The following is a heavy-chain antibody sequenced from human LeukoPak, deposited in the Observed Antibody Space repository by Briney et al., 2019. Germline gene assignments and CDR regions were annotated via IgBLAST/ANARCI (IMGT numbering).Heavy chain of an antibody. CDR3: ARAVGPFDY. CDR1: GFTFSSYG. V-gene: IGHV3-33*01. J-gene: IGHJ4*02. CDR2: IWFDGSNK. D-gene: IGHD1-26*01. Sequence: GRSLRLSCAASGFTFSSYGMHWVRQAPGKGLEWVAVIWFDGSNKFYADSVKGRFTISRDNSKNMLYLQMNSLRAEDTAVYYCARAVGPFDYWGQGTLVTVSS.